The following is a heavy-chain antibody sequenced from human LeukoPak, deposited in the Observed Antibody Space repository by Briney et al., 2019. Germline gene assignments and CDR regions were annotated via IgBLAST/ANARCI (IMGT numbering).Heavy chain of an antibody. CDR3: AKENYGDHYFDY. CDR2: ISYDGSNK. Sequence: PGGSLRLSCAASGFTFSYYAMHWVRQAPGKGLEWVSVISYDGSNKYYADSVKGRFTISRDNSKNTLYLQMNSLRAEDTAVYYCAKENYGDHYFDYWGQGTLVTVSS. D-gene: IGHD4-17*01. J-gene: IGHJ4*02. V-gene: IGHV3-30-3*01. CDR1: GFTFSYYA.